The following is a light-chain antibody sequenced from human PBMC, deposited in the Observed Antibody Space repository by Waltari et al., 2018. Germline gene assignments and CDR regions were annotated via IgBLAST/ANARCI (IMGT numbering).Light chain of an antibody. J-gene: IGLJ7*01. V-gene: IGLV1-47*01. Sequence: QSALTQPPAASGTPGQRLILSCSGSGSTIGTNFAYWYQQFPGTAPKLLIYRRDQRASGVPDRFSGSKSVSSASLAISGLQSEDESLYYCAAWDDSLSAVVFGGGTQVTVL. CDR2: RRD. CDR1: GSTIGTNF. CDR3: AAWDDSLSAVV.